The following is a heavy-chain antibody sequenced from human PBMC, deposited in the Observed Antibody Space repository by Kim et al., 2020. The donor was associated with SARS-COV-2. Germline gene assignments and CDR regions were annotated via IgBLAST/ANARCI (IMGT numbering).Heavy chain of an antibody. CDR3: TTGLDRLRRDY. CDR1: GFTFSNAW. CDR2: IKSKTDGGAT. J-gene: IGHJ4*02. Sequence: GGSLRLSCAASGFTFSNAWMSWVRQAPGEGLEWVGRIKSKTDGGATDYAAPVKGRFTISRDDTRNTLYLQMNSLKTEDTAVYYCTTGLDRLRRDYCGQGTLVTVSS. D-gene: IGHD4-17*01. V-gene: IGHV3-15*01.